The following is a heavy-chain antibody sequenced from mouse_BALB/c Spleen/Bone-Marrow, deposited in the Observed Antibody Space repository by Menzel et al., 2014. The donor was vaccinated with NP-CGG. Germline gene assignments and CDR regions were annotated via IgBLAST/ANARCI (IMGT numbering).Heavy chain of an antibody. V-gene: IGHV5-6-4*01. CDR3: SKDGGYDYSYYFDY. J-gene: IGHJ2*01. CDR2: ISSGGHDT. Sequence: EVQGVESGGGLVKPGGSLKLSCAASGFSFSSYFMSWVRQTPEKRLEWVATISSGGHDTYYPDSVKGRFTISRDNAKNTLYLQMSSLKSEDTAMYYCSKDGGYDYSYYFDYWGQGTTLTVSS. D-gene: IGHD2-4*01. CDR1: GFSFSSYF.